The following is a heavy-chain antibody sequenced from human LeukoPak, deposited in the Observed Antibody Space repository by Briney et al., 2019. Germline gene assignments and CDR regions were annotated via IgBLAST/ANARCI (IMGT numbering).Heavy chain of an antibody. CDR2: IIPILGIA. D-gene: IGHD4-17*01. J-gene: IGHJ4*02. Sequence: SVKVSCKASGGTFSRYAISWVRQAPGQGLEWMGRIIPILGIANYAQKFQGRVTITADKSTSTAYMELSSLRSEDTAVYYCASDYGDNYNYWGQGTLVTVSS. V-gene: IGHV1-69*04. CDR1: GGTFSRYA. CDR3: ASDYGDNYNY.